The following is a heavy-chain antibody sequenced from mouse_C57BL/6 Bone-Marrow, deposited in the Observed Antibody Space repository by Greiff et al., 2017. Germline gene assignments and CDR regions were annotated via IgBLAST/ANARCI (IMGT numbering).Heavy chain of an antibody. J-gene: IGHJ1*03. V-gene: IGHV1-72*01. CDR3: AREGGWVDWYFDV. CDR1: GYTFTSYR. Sequence: QVQLQQPGAELVKPGASVKLSCTASGYTFTSYRMHWVQQRPGRGLEWIGRIDPNSGGTKYNEKFKSKATLTVDKPSSTAYMQLSRLTSEDSEVYYRAREGGWVDWYFDVWGTGTTVTVSA. CDR2: IDPNSGGT. D-gene: IGHD3-3*01.